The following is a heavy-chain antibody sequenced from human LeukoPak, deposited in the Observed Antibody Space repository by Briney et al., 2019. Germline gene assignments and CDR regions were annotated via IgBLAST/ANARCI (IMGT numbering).Heavy chain of an antibody. V-gene: IGHV3-7*01. CDR1: GFTFSRYW. Sequence: GGSLRLSCVASGFTFSRYWMSWVRRAPGKGLEWVANLKQDGSAKYYVDSVKGRFTISRDNAKNSLYLQMTNVRAEDTAVYYCATSADSPGNSWGQGTLITVSS. J-gene: IGHJ4*02. D-gene: IGHD4-23*01. CDR3: ATSADSPGNS. CDR2: LKQDGSAK.